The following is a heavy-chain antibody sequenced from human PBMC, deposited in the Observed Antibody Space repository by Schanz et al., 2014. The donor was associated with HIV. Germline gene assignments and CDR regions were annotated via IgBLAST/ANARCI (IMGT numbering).Heavy chain of an antibody. Sequence: VQLVESGGGVVQPGRSLRLSCAGSGLTFSSYGMHWVRQAPGKGLEWVAVISYDGSNKYYADSVKGRFTISRDNSKNTLFLQMNSLRVEDTALYYCAKVEDFYGSGSSEVWGQGTLVIVSS. J-gene: IGHJ4*02. D-gene: IGHD3-10*01. V-gene: IGHV3-30*18. CDR3: AKVEDFYGSGSSEV. CDR1: GLTFSSYG. CDR2: ISYDGSNK.